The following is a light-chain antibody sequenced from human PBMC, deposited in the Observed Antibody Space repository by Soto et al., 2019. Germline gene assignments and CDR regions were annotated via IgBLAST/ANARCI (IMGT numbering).Light chain of an antibody. Sequence: EIALTQSLATLSVSPGERATISCLASQSVSSNLAWYQQKPGQAPRLLIYGASTRAAGVPARFSGSGYGTDFTLTISSLEPEDFAVYYCQQRSNWPITFGQGTRLEIK. CDR2: GAS. CDR1: QSVSSN. J-gene: IGKJ5*01. CDR3: QQRSNWPIT. V-gene: IGKV3-11*01.